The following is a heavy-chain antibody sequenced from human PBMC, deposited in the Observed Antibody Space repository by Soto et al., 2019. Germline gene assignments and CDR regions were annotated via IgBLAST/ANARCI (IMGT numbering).Heavy chain of an antibody. V-gene: IGHV3-7*03. CDR2: IKQDGSEK. Sequence: EVQLVESGGGLVQPGGSLRLSCAASGFTFSSYWMSWVRQAPGKGLEWVANIKQDGSEKYYVDYVKGRFTIARDNAKNSLYLKKNRLRAEDTAVYYGARVYPPRGAVAGTGFDYWGQGTLVTVSS. CDR1: GFTFSSYW. D-gene: IGHD6-19*01. J-gene: IGHJ4*02. CDR3: ARVYPPRGAVAGTGFDY.